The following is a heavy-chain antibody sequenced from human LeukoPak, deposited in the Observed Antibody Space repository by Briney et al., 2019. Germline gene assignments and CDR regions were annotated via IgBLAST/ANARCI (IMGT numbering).Heavy chain of an antibody. CDR2: ISSSGSTI. CDR1: GFTFSSYS. V-gene: IGHV3-48*04. J-gene: IGHJ4*02. Sequence: PGGSLRLSCAASGFTFSSYSMNWVRQAPGKGLEWVSYISSSGSTIYYADSVKGRFTISRDNAKNSLYLQMNSLRAEDTAVYYCARDGNYYDSSGYSYVYFDYWGQGTLVTVSS. CDR3: ARDGNYYDSSGYSYVYFDY. D-gene: IGHD3-22*01.